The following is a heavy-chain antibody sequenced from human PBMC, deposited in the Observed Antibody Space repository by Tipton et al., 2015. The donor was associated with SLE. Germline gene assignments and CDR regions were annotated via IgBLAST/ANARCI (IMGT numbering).Heavy chain of an antibody. CDR2: RYYSGST. Sequence: GLVKPSETLSLTCTVSGGSISSSSYYWGWIRQPPGKGLEWIGSRYYSGSTDYNPSLKSRATISVDTSKNQFSLKLSSVTAADTAVYYCARDPPYYLWGRGTLVTVSS. J-gene: IGHJ2*01. CDR1: GGSISSSSYY. CDR3: ARDPPYYL. D-gene: IGHD1-26*01. V-gene: IGHV4-39*07.